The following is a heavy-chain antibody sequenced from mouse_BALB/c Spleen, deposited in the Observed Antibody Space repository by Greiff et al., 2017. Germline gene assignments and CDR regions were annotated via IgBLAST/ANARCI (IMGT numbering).Heavy chain of an antibody. V-gene: IGHV1-12*01. Sequence: QVQLKQPGAELVKPGASVKMSCKASGYTFTSYNMHWVKQTPGQGLEWIGAIYPGNGDTSYNQKFKGKATLTADKSSSTAYMQLSSLTSEDSAVYYCAREGVLRPYFDYWGQGTTLTVSS. D-gene: IGHD1-2*01. CDR2: IYPGNGDT. CDR3: AREGVLRPYFDY. CDR1: GYTFTSYN. J-gene: IGHJ2*01.